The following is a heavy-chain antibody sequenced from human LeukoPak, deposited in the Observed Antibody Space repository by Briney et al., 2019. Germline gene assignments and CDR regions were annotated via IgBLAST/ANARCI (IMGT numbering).Heavy chain of an antibody. Sequence: GGSLRLSCAASDFTFSTYWMSWVRQAPGKGLEWVANIKRDGSKKYYVDSVKGRFTVSRDTAKNSLLLQMNSLRAEDTAVYYCARALYYSSGYLDYWGQGTLVTVSS. J-gene: IGHJ4*02. CDR3: ARALYYSSGYLDY. V-gene: IGHV3-7*01. D-gene: IGHD3-22*01. CDR2: IKRDGSKK. CDR1: DFTFSTYW.